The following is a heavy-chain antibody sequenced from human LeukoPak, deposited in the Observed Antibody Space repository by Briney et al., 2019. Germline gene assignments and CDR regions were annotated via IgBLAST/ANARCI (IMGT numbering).Heavy chain of an antibody. CDR3: ARGVRIAVAGNIDY. CDR2: IRYDGSDK. D-gene: IGHD6-19*01. V-gene: IGHV3-30*02. J-gene: IGHJ4*02. Sequence: GGSLRLSCAASGFTLRGYGMHWVRQAPGKGLEWVAFIRYDGSDKSYADSVKGRFTISRDNSKNMLYLQMNSLRAEDTAVYYCARGVRIAVAGNIDYWGQGTLVTVSS. CDR1: GFTLRGYG.